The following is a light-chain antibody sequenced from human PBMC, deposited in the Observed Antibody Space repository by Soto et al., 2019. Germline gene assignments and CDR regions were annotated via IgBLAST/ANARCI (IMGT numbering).Light chain of an antibody. CDR2: DSS. V-gene: IGKV1-33*01. CDR3: QNHDGVPH. CDR1: QDITNQ. J-gene: IGKJ3*01. Sequence: IPVTQSPSSLSASVGDRVTITCQTSQDITNQLNWYQHKPGKAPKLLICDSSDLETGVPSRFSGSGSGTYFTLTINSLQPEDFATYYCQNHDGVPHFGPGTRIDIK.